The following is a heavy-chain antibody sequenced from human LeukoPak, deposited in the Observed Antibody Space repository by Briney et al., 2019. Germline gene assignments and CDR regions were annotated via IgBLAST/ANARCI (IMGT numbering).Heavy chain of an antibody. CDR1: GGSISSHY. Sequence: SETLSLTCTVSGGSISSHYWSWIRQPPGKGLEWIGYTYYSGSTNYNPSLKSRVTVSVDTSKNQFSLKLSSVTAADTAVYYCATSRRGTRYSFDYWGQGTLVTVSS. V-gene: IGHV4-59*11. D-gene: IGHD1-14*01. CDR2: TYYSGST. CDR3: ATSRRGTRYSFDY. J-gene: IGHJ4*02.